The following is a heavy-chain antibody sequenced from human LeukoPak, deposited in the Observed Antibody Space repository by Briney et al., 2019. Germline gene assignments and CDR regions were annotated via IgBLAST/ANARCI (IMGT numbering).Heavy chain of an antibody. CDR3: AKTGGGKGDY. J-gene: IGHJ4*02. V-gene: IGHV3-23*01. CDR2: ISGSGGST. CDR1: GFTFSSYA. D-gene: IGHD4-23*01. Sequence: GGSLRLSCAAPGFTFSSYAMSWVGQAPGKGLEWVSAISGSGGSTYYAGSVKGRFTISRDNSKNTLYLKMNSLRAEDTAVYYCAKTGGGKGDYWGQGTLVTVSS.